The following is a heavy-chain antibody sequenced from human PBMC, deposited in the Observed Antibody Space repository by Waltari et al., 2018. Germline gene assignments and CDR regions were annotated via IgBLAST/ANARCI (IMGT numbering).Heavy chain of an antibody. CDR1: GLPVIRTT. J-gene: IGHJ4*02. D-gene: IGHD6-19*01. Sequence: EVQLVESGGGWFQPGGSRSLSGAASGLPVIRTTRGGVRQAPGKGREWVSVIYSGGSTYYADSVKGRFTISRDNSKNTLYLQMNSLRAEDTAAYYCARGRQWLVPIDYWGQGTLVTVSS. V-gene: IGHV3-53*01. CDR2: IYSGGST. CDR3: ARGRQWLVPIDY.